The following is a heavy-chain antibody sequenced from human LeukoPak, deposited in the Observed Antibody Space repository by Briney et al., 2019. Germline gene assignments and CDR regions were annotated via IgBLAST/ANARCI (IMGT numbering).Heavy chain of an antibody. CDR2: IMSDGTGI. Sequence: PGGSLRLTCTTSGFTFSNYWMYWVRQAPGKGLMWVSRIMSDGTGITYTDSEEGRFTISRDNAKNTLYLQMNSLRDEDTAVYYCVRGQTIDYWGQGTLDTVSS. CDR1: GFTFSNYW. CDR3: VRGQTIDY. J-gene: IGHJ4*02. D-gene: IGHD4-17*01. V-gene: IGHV3-74*01.